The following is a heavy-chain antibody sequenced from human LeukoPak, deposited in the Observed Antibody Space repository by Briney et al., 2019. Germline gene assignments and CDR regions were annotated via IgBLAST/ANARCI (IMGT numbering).Heavy chain of an antibody. V-gene: IGHV3-73*01. Sequence: PSETLSLTCTVSGGSISSGGYYWSWIRQAPGKGLEWIGRIRSRANSYVTVYPAAVTGRFIISRDDSGNTAYLQMNSLTVEDTAVYYCSRQSDPYCSRANCYVDNFYGLDVWGQGTRVTVSS. J-gene: IGHJ6*02. CDR1: GGSISSGG. D-gene: IGHD2-15*01. CDR2: IRSRANSYVT. CDR3: SRQSDPYCSRANCYVDNFYGLDV.